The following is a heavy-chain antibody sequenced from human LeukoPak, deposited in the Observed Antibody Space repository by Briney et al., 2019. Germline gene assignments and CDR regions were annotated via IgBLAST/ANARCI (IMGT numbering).Heavy chain of an antibody. Sequence: PSETLSLTCTVSGGSISSYYWSWVRQPPGKGLEWIGYIYYSGSTNYNPSLKSRVTISVDTSKNQFSLKLSYVTAADTAVYYCAREASGAGTIDYWGQGTLVTVSS. CDR3: AREASGAGTIDY. CDR1: GGSISSYY. J-gene: IGHJ4*02. V-gene: IGHV4-59*01. CDR2: IYYSGST. D-gene: IGHD6-19*01.